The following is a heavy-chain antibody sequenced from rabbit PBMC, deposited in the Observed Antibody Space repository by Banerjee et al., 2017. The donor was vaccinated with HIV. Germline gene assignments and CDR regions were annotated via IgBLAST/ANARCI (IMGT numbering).Heavy chain of an antibody. CDR2: IDVGDSGNT. D-gene: IGHD1-1*01. Sequence: QEQLVESGGDLVKPGASLTLTCTASGFSVSSNIMCWVRQAPGKGLEWIACIDVGDSGNTWYASWAKGRFTISKTSSTTVTLELNSLTAADTATYFCARGPNGSGYRATRLELWGPGTLVTVS. J-gene: IGHJ3*01. CDR1: GFSVSSNI. CDR3: ARGPNGSGYRATRLEL. V-gene: IGHV1S45*01.